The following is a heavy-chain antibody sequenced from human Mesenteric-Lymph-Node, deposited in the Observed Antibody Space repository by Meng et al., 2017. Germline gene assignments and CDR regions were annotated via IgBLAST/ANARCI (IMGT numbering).Heavy chain of an antibody. CDR2: ISAYSGQT. D-gene: IGHD3-9*01. V-gene: IGHV1-18*01. Sequence: ASVKVSCKASGYSFTSFGITWVRQAPGQGLQWMGWISAYSGQTSYAQNFQGRLTMTTDTSTTTAYMELTSLRSEDTAVYYCAREKGYYDILTGYYPRDAFDIWGQGTMVTVSS. CDR3: AREKGYYDILTGYYPRDAFDI. J-gene: IGHJ3*02. CDR1: GYSFTSFG.